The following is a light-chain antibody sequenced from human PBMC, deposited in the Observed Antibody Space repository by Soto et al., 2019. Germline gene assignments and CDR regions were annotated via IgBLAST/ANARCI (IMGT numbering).Light chain of an antibody. J-gene: IGLJ3*02. CDR3: ATWDSNLSAGV. CDR1: SSNIGNNY. CDR2: DNN. Sequence: QSVLTQPPSVSAAPGQKVTISCSGSSSNIGNNYVSWYQHLPGTAPKLLIYDNNKRPSGIPDRFSGSTSGTSATLGITGLQTGDEADYYCATWDSNLSAGVFGGGTKVTVL. V-gene: IGLV1-51*01.